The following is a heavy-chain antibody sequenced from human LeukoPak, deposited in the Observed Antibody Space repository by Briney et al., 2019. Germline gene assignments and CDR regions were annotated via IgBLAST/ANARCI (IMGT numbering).Heavy chain of an antibody. CDR2: MKPNRGNT. CDR1: GYTFTRYD. Sequence: ASVKVSCKASGYTFTRYDINWGRQATGEGGERMGWMKPNRGNTGYAQKFQGRVTMTRNTSISTAYMDLTSLRSEDTAVYYCARGPDYDFWSGQGVYWGQGTLVTVSS. CDR3: ARGPDYDFWSGQGVY. D-gene: IGHD3-3*01. V-gene: IGHV1-8*01. J-gene: IGHJ4*02.